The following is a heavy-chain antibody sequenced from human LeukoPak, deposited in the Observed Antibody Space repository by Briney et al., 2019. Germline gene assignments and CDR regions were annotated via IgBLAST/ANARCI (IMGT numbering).Heavy chain of an antibody. Sequence: PGGSLRLSCAASGFTFSSYAMTWVRQAPGKGLEWVSAISPTSNSIYYADSVKGRFTISRDNSYNTLHLQMNSLRDEDTAVYYCAKGSGDGYNYDYWGQGTLVTVSS. J-gene: IGHJ4*02. CDR1: GFTFSSYA. D-gene: IGHD5-24*01. CDR2: ISPTSNSI. CDR3: AKGSGDGYNYDY. V-gene: IGHV3-23*01.